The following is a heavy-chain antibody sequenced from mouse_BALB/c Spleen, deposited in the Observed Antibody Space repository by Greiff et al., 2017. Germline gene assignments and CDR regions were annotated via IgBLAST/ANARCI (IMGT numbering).Heavy chain of an antibody. D-gene: IGHD2-1*01. V-gene: IGHV1S81*02. CDR2: INPSNGGT. CDR1: GYTFTSYY. J-gene: IGHJ4*01. Sequence: QVHVKQSGAELVKPGASVKLSCKASGYTFTSYYMYWVKQRPGQGLEWIGEINPSNGGTNFNEKFKSKATLTVDKSSSTAYMQLSSLTSEDSAVYYCTRYYGNYYAMDYWGQGTSVTVSS. CDR3: TRYYGNYYAMDY.